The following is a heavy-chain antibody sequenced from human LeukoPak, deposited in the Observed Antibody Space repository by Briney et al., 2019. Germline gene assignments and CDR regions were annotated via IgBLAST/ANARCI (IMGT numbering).Heavy chain of an antibody. CDR2: IYYSGST. Sequence: SETLSLTCTVSGGSISSYYWSWIRQPPGKGLEWIGYIYYSGSTNYNPSLKSRVTISVDTSKNQFSLKLSSVTAADTAVYYCARQDIGYCSGGSCPSILDYWGQGTLVTVSS. CDR1: GGSISSYY. D-gene: IGHD2-15*01. J-gene: IGHJ4*02. CDR3: ARQDIGYCSGGSCPSILDY. V-gene: IGHV4-59*08.